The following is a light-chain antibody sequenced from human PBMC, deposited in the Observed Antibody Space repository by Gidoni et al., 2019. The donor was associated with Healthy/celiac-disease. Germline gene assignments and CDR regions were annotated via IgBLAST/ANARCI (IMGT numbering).Light chain of an antibody. CDR2: EVS. J-gene: IGLJ3*02. CDR3: SSYTSSSTWV. CDR1: SSDVGGYDY. Sequence: QSAPTQPASVSGSPGPSITISCTGTSSDVGGYDYVSWYQQHPGKAPKLMIYEVSNRPSGVSNRFSGSKSGNTASLTISGLQAEDEADYYCSSYTSSSTWVFGGGTKLTVL. V-gene: IGLV2-14*01.